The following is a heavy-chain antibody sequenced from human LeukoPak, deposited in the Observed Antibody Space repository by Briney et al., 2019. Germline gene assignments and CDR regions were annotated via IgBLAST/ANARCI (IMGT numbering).Heavy chain of an antibody. D-gene: IGHD2-2*01. CDR3: ARGDCSSTSCYGGLDY. Sequence: ASVEVSCKASGYTFTSYGISWVRQAPGQGLEWMGWISAYNGNTNYAQKLQGRVTMTTDTSTSTAYMELRSLRSDDTAVYYCARGDCSSTSCYGGLDYWGQGALVTVSS. CDR1: GYTFTSYG. CDR2: ISAYNGNT. J-gene: IGHJ4*02. V-gene: IGHV1-18*04.